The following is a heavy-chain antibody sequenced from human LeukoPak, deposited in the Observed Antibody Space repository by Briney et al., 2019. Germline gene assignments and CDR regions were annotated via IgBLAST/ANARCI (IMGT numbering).Heavy chain of an antibody. CDR2: INHSGST. J-gene: IGHJ4*02. CDR1: GGSLSGYY. CDR3: ARHDTMVRGVMGFDY. V-gene: IGHV4-34*01. D-gene: IGHD3-10*01. Sequence: SETLSLTCAVYGGSLSGYYWSWIRQPPGKGLEWIGEINHSGSTNYNPSLKSRVTISVDTSKNQFSLKLSSVTAADTAVYYCARHDTMVRGVMGFDYWGQGTLVTVSS.